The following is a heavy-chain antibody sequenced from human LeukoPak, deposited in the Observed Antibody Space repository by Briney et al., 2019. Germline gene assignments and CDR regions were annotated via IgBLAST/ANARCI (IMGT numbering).Heavy chain of an antibody. CDR3: ATARGYSSEYK. CDR1: GFTFNTYV. CDR2: MSGSGSST. J-gene: IGHJ4*02. D-gene: IGHD6-19*01. Sequence: GSPRLPCAASGFTFNTYVISWVCQAPGKGLEWVSSMSGSGSSTYYADSVKGRFTISRDNSKNTLYLRMNSLRAEDTAVYYCATARGYSSEYKWGEGSLVTVSS. V-gene: IGHV3-23*01.